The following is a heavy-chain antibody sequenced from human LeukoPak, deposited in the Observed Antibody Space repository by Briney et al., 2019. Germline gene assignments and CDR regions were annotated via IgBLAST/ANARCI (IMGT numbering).Heavy chain of an antibody. CDR2: INPNSGGT. CDR1: GYTFTGYY. CDR3: AIGIVGATNYFDY. V-gene: IGHV1-2*02. Sequence: GASVKVSCKASGYTFTGYYMHWVRQAPGQGRETMGWINPNSGGTNYAQKFQGRVTMTRDTSISTAYMELSRLRSDDTAVYYCAIGIVGATNYFDYWGQGTLVTVSS. J-gene: IGHJ4*02. D-gene: IGHD1-26*01.